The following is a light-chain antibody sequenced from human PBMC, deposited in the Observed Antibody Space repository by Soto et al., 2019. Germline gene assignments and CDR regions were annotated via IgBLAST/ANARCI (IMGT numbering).Light chain of an antibody. CDR1: QSVSSN. V-gene: IGKV3-15*01. CDR2: GAS. Sequence: EIVMTQSPATLSVSPGERATLSCRASQSVSSNLAWYQQKPGQAPRLLIYGASTRATGIPARFSGSRSGTAFTLTISSLQSEEFAVYYCQKYSSVPVFGPGNKVEIK. CDR3: QKYSSVPV. J-gene: IGKJ3*01.